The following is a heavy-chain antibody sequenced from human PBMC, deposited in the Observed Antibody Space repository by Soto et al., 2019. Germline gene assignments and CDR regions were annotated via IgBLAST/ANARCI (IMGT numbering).Heavy chain of an antibody. V-gene: IGHV4-34*01. CDR2: INHSGST. CDR1: GGSFSGYY. J-gene: IGHJ4*02. Sequence: QVQLQQWGAGLLKPSETLSLTCAVYGGSFSGYYWSWIRQPPGKGLEWIGEINHSGSTNYNPSLNSRVTISVDTSKNQFSLKLGSVTAAYTAVYYCASPSGYSPFGDWGQGTLVTVSS. CDR3: ASPSGYSPFGD. D-gene: IGHD3-22*01.